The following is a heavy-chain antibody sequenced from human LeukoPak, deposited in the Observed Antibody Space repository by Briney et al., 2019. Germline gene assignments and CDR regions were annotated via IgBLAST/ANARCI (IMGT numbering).Heavy chain of an antibody. Sequence: SETLSLTCTVSGGSISSGSCYWSWIRQPAGKGLEWIGRIYTSGSTNYNPSLKSRVTISVDTSKNQFSLKLSSVTAADTAVYYCARTTEGGYSYGYFYYYYMDVWGKGTTVTISS. CDR3: ARTTEGGYSYGYFYYYYMDV. CDR1: GGSISSGSCY. J-gene: IGHJ6*03. V-gene: IGHV4-61*02. D-gene: IGHD5-18*01. CDR2: IYTSGST.